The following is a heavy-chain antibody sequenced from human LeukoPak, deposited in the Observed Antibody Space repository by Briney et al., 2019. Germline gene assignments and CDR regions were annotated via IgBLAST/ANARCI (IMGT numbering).Heavy chain of an antibody. J-gene: IGHJ5*02. CDR3: ARVMVRGVIVQFDP. CDR1: GGSISSGGYY. Sequence: KASQTLSLTCTVSGGSISSGGYYWSWIRQHPGKGLEWIGYIYYSGSTYYNPSLKSRVTISVDTPKNQFSLKLSSVTAADTAVYYCARVMVRGVIVQFDPWGQGTPVTVSS. V-gene: IGHV4-31*03. D-gene: IGHD3-10*01. CDR2: IYYSGST.